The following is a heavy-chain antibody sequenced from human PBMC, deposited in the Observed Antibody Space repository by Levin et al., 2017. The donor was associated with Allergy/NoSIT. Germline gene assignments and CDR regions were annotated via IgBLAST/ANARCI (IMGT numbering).Heavy chain of an antibody. V-gene: IGHV2-70*04. J-gene: IGHJ4*02. CDR1: GFSLSTNGVL. CDR3: ARSGIFGVVSQMGPFFDY. D-gene: IGHD3-3*01. CDR2: IDWDGDK. Sequence: QTLSLTCTYSGFSLSTNGVLLSWIRQPPGKALEWLARIDWDGDKFYSPSLGTRLTISRDTSRKQVVLTMTNMDPVDTATYFCARSGIFGVVSQMGPFFDYWGRGIPVTVSS.